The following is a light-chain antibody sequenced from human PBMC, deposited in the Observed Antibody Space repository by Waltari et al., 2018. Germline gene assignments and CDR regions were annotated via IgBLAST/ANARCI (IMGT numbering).Light chain of an antibody. CDR2: QVS. J-gene: IGKJ1*01. Sequence: DVVMTQSPLSLPVTLGQPASISCRSGQSLLHSDGNTYLSWFQQRPGQSPRRLIYQVSDRDCGVPERFSGSGSGTDFTLKISRVEAEDVGVYYCMQRIRWPRTFGQGTKVEIK. V-gene: IGKV2-30*02. CDR1: QSLLHSDGNTY. CDR3: MQRIRWPRT.